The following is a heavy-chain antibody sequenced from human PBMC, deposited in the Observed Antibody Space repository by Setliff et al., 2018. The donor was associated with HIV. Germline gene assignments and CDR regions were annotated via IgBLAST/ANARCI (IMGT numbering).Heavy chain of an antibody. J-gene: IGHJ4*02. CDR3: ARCAAGPYCRNSFDF. V-gene: IGHV3-7*03. CDR1: GFTFSSHW. CDR2: IRQDGSEK. Sequence: GESLKISCEASGFTFSSHWMSWVRQAPGKGLEWVANIRQDGSEKYYVDSVKGRFTISRDNAGNSLDLELNYLNDEDTAVYYCARCAAGPYCRNSFDFWGRGTLVTVSS. D-gene: IGHD1-26*01.